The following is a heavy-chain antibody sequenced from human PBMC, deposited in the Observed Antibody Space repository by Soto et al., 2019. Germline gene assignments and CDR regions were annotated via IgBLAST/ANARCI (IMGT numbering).Heavy chain of an antibody. CDR2: IDWDDDK. CDR3: ARMQLSPTSGLDY. V-gene: IGHV2-70*04. CDR1: GFSLSTHGMR. J-gene: IGHJ4*02. Sequence: SGPTLVNPTQTLTLTCTFSGFSLSTHGMRVTWIRQPPGKALEWLARIDWDDDKFYSTSLRTRLTVSKDTSKNQVVLTMTHMDPVDTATYYCARMQLSPTSGLDYWGQGAQVTVSS. D-gene: IGHD2-2*01.